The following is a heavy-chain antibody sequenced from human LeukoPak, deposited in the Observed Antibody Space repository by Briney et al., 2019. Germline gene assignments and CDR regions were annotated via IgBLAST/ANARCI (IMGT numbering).Heavy chain of an antibody. V-gene: IGHV3-21*01. Sequence: GGSLRLSCAASGFTFSSYSMNWVRQAPGKGLEWVSSISSSSSYIYYADSVKGRFTISRDNAKNSLYLQMNSLRAENTAVYYCARGLQDCSRTSCYTFDYWGQGTLVTVSS. CDR1: GFTFSSYS. J-gene: IGHJ4*02. CDR2: ISSSSSYI. D-gene: IGHD2-2*01. CDR3: ARGLQDCSRTSCYTFDY.